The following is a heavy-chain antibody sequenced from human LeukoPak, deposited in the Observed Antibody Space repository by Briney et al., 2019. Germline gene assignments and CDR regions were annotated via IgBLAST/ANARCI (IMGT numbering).Heavy chain of an antibody. CDR3: ARDIRMGTVTQALDP. D-gene: IGHD4-17*01. CDR2: IYYSAST. V-gene: IGHV4-30-4*01. Sequence: IYYSASTYYNPSLKSRVTISVDTSKNQFSLKLSSVTAADTAVYYCARDIRMGTVTQALDPWGQGTLVTVSS. J-gene: IGHJ5*02.